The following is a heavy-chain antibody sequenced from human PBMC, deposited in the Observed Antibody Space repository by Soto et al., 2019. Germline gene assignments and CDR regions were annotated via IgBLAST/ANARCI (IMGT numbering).Heavy chain of an antibody. CDR2: INPKSGGT. CDR3: ARGDSTDCSNGVCSFFYNHDMDV. D-gene: IGHD2-8*01. CDR1: GYIFTDYH. V-gene: IGHV1-2*04. Sequence: ASVKVSCTASGYIFTDYHIHWVRQAPGQGLEVLGRINPKSGGTITAQKFQGWVTMTTDTSISTASMELTRLTSDDTAIYYCARGDSTDCSNGVCSFFYNHDMDVWGQGTTVTVSS. J-gene: IGHJ6*02.